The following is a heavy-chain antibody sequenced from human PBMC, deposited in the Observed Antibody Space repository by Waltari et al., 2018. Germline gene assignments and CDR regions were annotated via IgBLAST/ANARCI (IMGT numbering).Heavy chain of an antibody. CDR1: GYTFTGYY. Sequence: AEVKKPGASVKVSCKASGYTFTGYYMHWVRQAPGQGLEWMGRINPNSGGTNYAQKFQGRVTMTRDTSISTAYMELSRLRSDDTAVYYCARDWRMTGYYNPSGGYWGQGTLVTVSS. J-gene: IGHJ4*02. CDR3: ARDWRMTGYYNPSGGY. CDR2: INPNSGGT. V-gene: IGHV1-2*06. D-gene: IGHD3-9*01.